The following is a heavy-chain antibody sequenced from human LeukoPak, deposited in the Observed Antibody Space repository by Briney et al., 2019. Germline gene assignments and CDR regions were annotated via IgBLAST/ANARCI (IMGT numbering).Heavy chain of an antibody. CDR1: GFTFSSYA. CDR3: ARSVPGGSGWMGSIEY. CDR2: IGTAGDT. D-gene: IGHD6-19*01. J-gene: IGHJ4*02. V-gene: IGHV3-13*01. Sequence: GGSLRLSCAASGFTFSSYAMSWVRQAPGKGLEWVSGIGTAGDTFYLGSVKGRFSISRENAKNSLYLQMNSLRVGDTAVYYCARSVPGGSGWMGSIEYWGQGTLVTVPS.